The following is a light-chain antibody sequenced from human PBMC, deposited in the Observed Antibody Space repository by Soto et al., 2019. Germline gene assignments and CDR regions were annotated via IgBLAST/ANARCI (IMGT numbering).Light chain of an antibody. CDR1: QSVSSS. V-gene: IGKV3-11*01. Sequence: EIVLTQSPATLSLSPGERATLSCRASQSVSSSLAWYQQKPGQAPRLLMYDASNRATGIPARLSGSGSGTDFTLTISSLEPEDFALYYCQQRSNWPPTFGQGTKAEIK. J-gene: IGKJ1*01. CDR2: DAS. CDR3: QQRSNWPPT.